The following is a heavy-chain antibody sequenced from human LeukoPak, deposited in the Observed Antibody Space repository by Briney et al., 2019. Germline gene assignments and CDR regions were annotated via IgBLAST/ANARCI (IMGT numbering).Heavy chain of an antibody. J-gene: IGHJ6*02. Sequence: ASVKVSCKAYGYSFIDYYIHWVRQAPGQGLEWMGWINPKYGGTYYAQKFRGRVTMTRDTPITTAYMELTRLRSDDTALYYCAREPPHYDNLSGNSIYYYGLDVWGQGTTVTVSS. V-gene: IGHV1-2*02. CDR1: GYSFIDYY. CDR2: INPKYGGT. CDR3: AREPPHYDNLSGNSIYYYGLDV. D-gene: IGHD3-9*01.